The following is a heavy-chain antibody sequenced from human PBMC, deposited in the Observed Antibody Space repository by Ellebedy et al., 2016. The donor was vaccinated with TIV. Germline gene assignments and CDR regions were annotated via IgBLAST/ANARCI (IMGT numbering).Heavy chain of an antibody. CDR2: INAGNGDT. V-gene: IGHV1-3*01. J-gene: IGHJ3*01. Sequence: AASVKVSCKASGYTFTSYAIHWARQAPGQRLEWMGWINAGNGDTKYSQSFQVRVTSTRDTSATTAYMELSSRRSEDTAVYYCERTGNYGDYQTQGVDAFDVWGQGTKIIVSS. D-gene: IGHD4-17*01. CDR1: GYTFTSYA. CDR3: ERTGNYGDYQTQGVDAFDV.